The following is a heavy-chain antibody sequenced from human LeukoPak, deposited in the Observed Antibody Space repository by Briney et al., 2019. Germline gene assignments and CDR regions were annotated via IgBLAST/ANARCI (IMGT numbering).Heavy chain of an antibody. Sequence: GGSLRLSCAASGFTFSSYSMNWVRQAPGKGLEWVSYISSSSSTIYYADSVKGRFTISRDNAKNSLYLQMNSLRAEDTAVYYCARDPTTYYYDSSGFDYWGQGTLVTVSS. CDR1: GFTFSSYS. D-gene: IGHD3-22*01. CDR2: ISSSSSTI. CDR3: ARDPTTYYYDSSGFDY. J-gene: IGHJ4*02. V-gene: IGHV3-48*04.